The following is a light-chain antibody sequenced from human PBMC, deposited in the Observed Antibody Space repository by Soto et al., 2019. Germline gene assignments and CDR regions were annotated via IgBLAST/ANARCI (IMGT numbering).Light chain of an antibody. Sequence: QSALTQPPSASGSLGQSVTISCTGTSSDGGGYNYVSWHQQHPGKAPKVMIYEVTKRPPGVPDRFSGSKSGNTASLTVSGRQAEDEADYYCSSFAGGGNPVLLGGGTKLTVL. CDR1: SSDGGGYNY. V-gene: IGLV2-8*01. CDR2: EVT. CDR3: SSFAGGGNPVL. J-gene: IGLJ2*01.